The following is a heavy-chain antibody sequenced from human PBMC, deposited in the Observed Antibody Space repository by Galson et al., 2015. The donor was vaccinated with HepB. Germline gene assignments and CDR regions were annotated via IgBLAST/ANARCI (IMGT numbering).Heavy chain of an antibody. J-gene: IGHJ4*02. V-gene: IGHV3-48*01. CDR1: GFTLSSYS. Sequence: SLRLSCAASGFTLSSYSMNWVRQAPGKGLEWVSYMSGISSTMYYADSVKGRFTISRDDAKNSLYLQMNSLRAEDTAVYYCARESIYYDTSGYLKRGNYFDYWGQGTLLTVSS. CDR2: MSGISSTM. D-gene: IGHD3-22*01. CDR3: ARESIYYDTSGYLKRGNYFDY.